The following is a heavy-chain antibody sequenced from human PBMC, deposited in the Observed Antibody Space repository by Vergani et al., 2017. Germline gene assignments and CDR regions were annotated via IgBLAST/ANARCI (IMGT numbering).Heavy chain of an antibody. J-gene: IGHJ4*02. CDR3: AKEGGGYCSGGTCYPEY. CDR2: IRSDESRR. CDR1: GFIVSSYY. Sequence: VELVETGGGLIQAGGSLRLSCEASGFIVSSYYMSWVRQAPGKGLEWVASIRSDESRRYYGDSMEGPFTISRDNSKNTLYLQMKSLRPEDTAVYYCAKEGGGYCSGGTCYPEYWGQGTLVTVSS. D-gene: IGHD2-15*01. V-gene: IGHV3-30*02.